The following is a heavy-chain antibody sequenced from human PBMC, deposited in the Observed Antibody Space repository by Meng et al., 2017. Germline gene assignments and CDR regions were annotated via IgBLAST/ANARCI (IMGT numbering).Heavy chain of an antibody. CDR1: GGTFSRYA. CDR3: ARGGYSYGLWFDP. CDR2: IIPIFGTA. J-gene: IGHJ5*02. Sequence: VEWEQLGAEVNKPESVGKVSCKDSGGTFSRYANRWVRQAPGQGLEWMGGIIPIFGTANYAQKFQGRVTITADEFTSTAYMELSSLRSEDTDVYYCARGGYSYGLWFDPWGQGTLVTVSS. D-gene: IGHD5-18*01. V-gene: IGHV1-69*01.